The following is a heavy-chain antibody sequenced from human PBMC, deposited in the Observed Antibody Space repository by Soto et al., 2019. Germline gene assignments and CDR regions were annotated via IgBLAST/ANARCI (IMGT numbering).Heavy chain of an antibody. CDR1: GFTFTSSA. CDR2: IVVGSGNT. Sequence: GASVKVSCKASGFTFTSSAMQWVRQARGQRLEWIGWIVVGSGNTNYAQKFQERVTITRDMSTSTAYMELSSLRSEDTAVYYCAAVGSVYDFWSGRTQFDYWGQGTLVTVSS. J-gene: IGHJ4*02. V-gene: IGHV1-58*02. CDR3: AAVGSVYDFWSGRTQFDY. D-gene: IGHD3-3*01.